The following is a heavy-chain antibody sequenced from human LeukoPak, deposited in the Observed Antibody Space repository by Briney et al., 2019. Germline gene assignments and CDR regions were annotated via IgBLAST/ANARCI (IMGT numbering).Heavy chain of an antibody. CDR1: GFTFSTYW. CDR2: IKQDGSEK. V-gene: IGHV3-7*01. CDR3: ANGDGFDF. D-gene: IGHD5-24*01. J-gene: IGHJ4*02. Sequence: GGSLRLSCATTGFTFSTYWMSWVRQAPGKGLEWAANIKQDGSEKYYADSVTGRFTISRDNAKNSLYLQMNSLRAEDTAVYYCANGDGFDFWGQGTLVTVSS.